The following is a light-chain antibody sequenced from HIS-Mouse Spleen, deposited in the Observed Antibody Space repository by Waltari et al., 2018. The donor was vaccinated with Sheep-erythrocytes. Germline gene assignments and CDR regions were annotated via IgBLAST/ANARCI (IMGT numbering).Light chain of an antibody. CDR1: QGISNX. CDR3: QKYNXAXXT. V-gene: IGKV1-27*01. CDR2: AAS. Sequence: DIQMTQXPXSXXASVGDXXTITXXASQGISNXLAWYQQKPGKVPKLLIYAASTLHSGVPSRFXXXXXXTDXTLTISXLQPEDVATXXCQKYNXAXXTXXPGTXVDIK. J-gene: IGKJ3*01.